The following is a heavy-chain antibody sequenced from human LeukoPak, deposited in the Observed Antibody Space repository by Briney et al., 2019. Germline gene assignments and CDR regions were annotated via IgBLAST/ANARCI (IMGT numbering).Heavy chain of an antibody. V-gene: IGHV4-59*01. D-gene: IGHD4-17*01. CDR2: IYYSGST. Sequence: SETLSLTCTASVCTIGSYDWSWIRQPPGKGLEWIGYIYYSGSTNYNPSLKSRVTISVDTSKNQFSLKLSSVTAADTAVYYCARLADYGDYGLDYWGQGTLVTVSS. J-gene: IGHJ4*02. CDR3: ARLADYGDYGLDY. CDR1: VCTIGSYD.